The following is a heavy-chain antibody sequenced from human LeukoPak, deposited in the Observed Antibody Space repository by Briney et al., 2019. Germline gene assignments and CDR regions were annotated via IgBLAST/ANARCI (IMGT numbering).Heavy chain of an antibody. Sequence: GASVKVSCKASGYTFTGYFMQWVRQAPGQGLEWMGGINPQSGVTNYTQKFQGRVTMTRDTSISTGYMELSRLRSDDTAVYYCARRVAAGIGTFDIWGQGTMVTVSS. CDR2: INPQSGVT. CDR3: ARRVAAGIGTFDI. V-gene: IGHV1-2*02. D-gene: IGHD6-13*01. CDR1: GYTFTGYF. J-gene: IGHJ3*02.